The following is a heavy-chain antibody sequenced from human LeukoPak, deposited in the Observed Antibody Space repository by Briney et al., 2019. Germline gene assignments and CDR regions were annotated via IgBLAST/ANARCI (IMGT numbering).Heavy chain of an antibody. CDR3: ARGCIGAAGTLGYYYIDV. J-gene: IGHJ6*03. CDR1: GASFSGYY. CDR2: INHSGST. Sequence: SETLSLTCAVYGASFSGYYWSWIRQPPGKGLEWIGEINHSGSTNYNPSPKSRVTISLDTSKNQFSLKLSSVPAADTAVYYYARGCIGAAGTLGYYYIDVWGKGTTVTVSS. D-gene: IGHD6-13*01. V-gene: IGHV4-34*01.